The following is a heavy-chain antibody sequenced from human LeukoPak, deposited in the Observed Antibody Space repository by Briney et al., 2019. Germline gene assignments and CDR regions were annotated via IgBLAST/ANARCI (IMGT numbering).Heavy chain of an antibody. J-gene: IGHJ5*02. V-gene: IGHV4-31*03. CDR1: GGSISSGGYY. Sequence: SQTLSLTCTVSGGSISSGGYYWSWIRQHPGKGLEWIGYIYYSGSTYYNPSLKSRVTISVDTSKNQFSLKLGSVTAADTAVYYCARDRPSSWRENWFDPWGQGTLVTVSS. D-gene: IGHD2-2*01. CDR3: ARDRPSSWRENWFDP. CDR2: IYYSGST.